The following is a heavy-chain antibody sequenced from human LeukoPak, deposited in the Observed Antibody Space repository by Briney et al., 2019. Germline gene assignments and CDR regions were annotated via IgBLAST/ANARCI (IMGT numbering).Heavy chain of an antibody. CDR3: AREGSGSYYQYLFDY. CDR1: GGTFSSYA. Sequence: SVKVSCKASGGTFSSYATSWVRQAPGQGLEWMGGIIPIFGTANYAQKFQGRVTTTADESTSTAYMELSSLRSEDTAVYYCAREGSGSYYQYLFDYWGQGTLVTVSS. D-gene: IGHD3-10*01. V-gene: IGHV1-69*13. CDR2: IIPIFGTA. J-gene: IGHJ4*02.